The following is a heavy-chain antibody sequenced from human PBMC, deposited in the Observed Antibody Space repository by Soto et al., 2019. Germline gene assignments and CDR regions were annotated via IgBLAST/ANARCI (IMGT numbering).Heavy chain of an antibody. CDR1: GGSISGYY. CDR2: IYSNGKS. D-gene: IGHD3-16*02. Sequence: SETLSLTCTVSGGSISGYYWSWIRQPPGKGLEWIGYIYSNGKSNYNPSLKSRVTISVDTSKNQFSLKLSSVTAADTAVYYCARGGHTADLGELSPFDYWGQGTLVTVSS. CDR3: ARGGHTADLGELSPFDY. V-gene: IGHV4-59*01. J-gene: IGHJ4*02.